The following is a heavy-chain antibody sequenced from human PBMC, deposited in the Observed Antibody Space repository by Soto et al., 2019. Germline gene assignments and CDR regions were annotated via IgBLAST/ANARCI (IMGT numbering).Heavy chain of an antibody. D-gene: IGHD6-19*01. CDR2: IIPMLGVR. CDR1: GGTFNTYS. J-gene: IGHJ3*02. Sequence: QVQLVQSGAEVKKPGSSVKVSCKDSGGTFNTYSMFWVRQAPGQGLEWMGRIIPMLGVRNYAQRFQDRVTITAEESTATVQMELRRLRSDDTALDYCTIGSCSGEVFDIWGQGTMVTVSS. V-gene: IGHV1-69*02. CDR3: TIGSCSGEVFDI.